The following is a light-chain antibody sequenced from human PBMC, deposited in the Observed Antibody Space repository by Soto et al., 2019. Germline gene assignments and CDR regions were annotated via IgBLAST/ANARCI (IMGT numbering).Light chain of an antibody. CDR3: QQFTSYPIT. CDR1: QDTTTY. Sequence: DIQLTQSPSSLSASVGDRVTIACRASQDTTTYLAWYQQKPGKAPKLLISTASTLQSGVPSRFSGSGSGTESTLTISSLQPEDFATYYCQQFTSYPITFGQGTRLDIK. V-gene: IGKV1-9*01. CDR2: TAS. J-gene: IGKJ5*01.